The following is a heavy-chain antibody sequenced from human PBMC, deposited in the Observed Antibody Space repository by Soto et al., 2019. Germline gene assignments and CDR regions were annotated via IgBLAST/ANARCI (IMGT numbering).Heavy chain of an antibody. J-gene: IGHJ6*02. CDR2: IYYSGST. D-gene: IGHD3-22*01. V-gene: IGHV4-31*03. CDR3: ARDSTRYYDSSGSYYYYGMDV. Sequence: SETLSLTCTVSGGSISSGGYYWSWIRQHPGKGLEWIGYIYYSGSTYYNPSLKSRVTISVDTSKNQFSLKLSSVTAADTAVYYCARDSTRYYDSSGSYYYYGMDVWGQGTTVTVSS. CDR1: GGSISSGGYY.